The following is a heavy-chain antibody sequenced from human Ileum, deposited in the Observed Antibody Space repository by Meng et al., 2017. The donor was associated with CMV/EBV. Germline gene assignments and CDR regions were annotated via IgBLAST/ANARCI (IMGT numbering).Heavy chain of an antibody. J-gene: IGHJ4*02. V-gene: IGHV3-23*01. D-gene: IGHD1-7*01. CDR3: AKHSLYNGNSWYY. CDR1: GFSFTNYA. Sequence: AASGFSFTNYAMSWVRQAPGKGLEWVSAVSGGGDTIYYADSVKGRFTISRDNSKNMLYLQMDSLRAGDTAIYYCAKHSLYNGNSWYYWGLGTLVTVSS. CDR2: VSGGGDTI.